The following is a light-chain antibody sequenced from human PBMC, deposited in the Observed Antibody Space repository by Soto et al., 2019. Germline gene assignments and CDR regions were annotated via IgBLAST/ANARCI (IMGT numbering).Light chain of an antibody. V-gene: IGKV1-5*03. CDR1: QSISSW. Sequence: DIQMTQSPSTLSASVGDRVTITCRASQSISSWLAWYQQRPGKAPKLLIYKASNLDSAVPSRFSGSGSGTEFTLTISCLQPDDSATYYCQQYDAYSPVTFGQGTRLEIK. J-gene: IGKJ5*01. CDR2: KAS. CDR3: QQYDAYSPVT.